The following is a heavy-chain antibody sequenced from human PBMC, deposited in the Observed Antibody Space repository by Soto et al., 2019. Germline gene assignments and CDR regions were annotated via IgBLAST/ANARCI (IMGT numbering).Heavy chain of an antibody. D-gene: IGHD6-19*01. J-gene: IGHJ6*02. V-gene: IGHV3-11*01. Sequence: QVQLVESGGDLVKPGGSLRLSCAASGFTLSDYYMSWIRQAAGKGLEWVSYISNSGSDIYYADSVKDRFTISRDNDKDSLYLQMNSLRVEDTAVYYCARATIAVAGTYYYYGMDVWGQGTTVTVSS. CDR3: ARATIAVAGTYYYYGMDV. CDR1: GFTLSDYY. CDR2: ISNSGSDI.